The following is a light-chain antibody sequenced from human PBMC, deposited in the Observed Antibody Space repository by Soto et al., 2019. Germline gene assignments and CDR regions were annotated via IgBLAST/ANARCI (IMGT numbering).Light chain of an antibody. Sequence: QSVLTQPASVSGSPGQSITIYCTGTSNDVGAYNYVSWYQHHPGKAPKLIIYEVSDRPSGVSNRFSGSKSGNTASLTISGLQAEDEADYYCSSYSGSSSILFGGGTNVTVL. CDR1: SNDVGAYNY. CDR2: EVS. CDR3: SSYSGSSSIL. J-gene: IGLJ3*02. V-gene: IGLV2-14*01.